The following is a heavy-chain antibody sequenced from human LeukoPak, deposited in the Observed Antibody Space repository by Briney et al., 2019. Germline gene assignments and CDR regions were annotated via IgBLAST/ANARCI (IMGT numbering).Heavy chain of an antibody. CDR2: ISSSSNTI. CDR3: ARGVIVVVTAPGFNLGY. CDR1: GFTFSSYN. Sequence: QAGGSLRLSCAASGFTFSSYNMNWVRQAPGKGLEWVSYISSSSNTIYYADSVKGRFTISRDNAKNSLYLQMNSLRAEDTAVYYCARGVIVVVTAPGFNLGYWGQGTLVTVSS. D-gene: IGHD2-21*02. J-gene: IGHJ4*02. V-gene: IGHV3-48*04.